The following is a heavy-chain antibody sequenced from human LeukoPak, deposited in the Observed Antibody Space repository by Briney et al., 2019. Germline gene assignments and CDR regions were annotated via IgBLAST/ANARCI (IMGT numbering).Heavy chain of an antibody. D-gene: IGHD4-17*01. J-gene: IGHJ5*02. CDR1: GGTFSSYA. CDR3: ARTERGTFQDYGRGLNWFDP. Sequence: ASVKVSCKASGGTFSSYAISWVRQAPGQGLEWTGGSIPIFGTANYAQKFQGRVTITADKSTSTAYMELSSLRSEDTAVYYCARTERGTFQDYGRGLNWFDPWGQGTLVTVSS. V-gene: IGHV1-69*06. CDR2: SIPIFGTA.